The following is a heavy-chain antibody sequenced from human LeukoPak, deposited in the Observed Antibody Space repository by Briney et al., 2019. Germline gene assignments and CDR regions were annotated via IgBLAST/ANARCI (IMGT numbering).Heavy chain of an antibody. CDR2: IYHSGST. D-gene: IGHD3-10*01. CDR1: GYSISSGYY. CDR3: ARHGTPLRYGSGNYYKGAPFDY. V-gene: IGHV4-38-2*02. Sequence: TSETLSLTCTVSGYSISSGYYWGWIRQPPGKGLEWIGSIYHSGSTYYNPSLKSRVTISVDTSKNQFSLKLSSVTAADTAVYYCARHGTPLRYGSGNYYKGAPFDYWGQGTLVTVSS. J-gene: IGHJ4*02.